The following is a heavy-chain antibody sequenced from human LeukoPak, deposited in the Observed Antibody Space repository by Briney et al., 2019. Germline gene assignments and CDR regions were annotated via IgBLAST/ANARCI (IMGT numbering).Heavy chain of an antibody. CDR2: IYYSGST. CDR1: GGSISSGGYY. J-gene: IGHJ2*01. D-gene: IGHD3-22*01. CDR3: ARDRGDSSGYSYWYFDL. Sequence: TLSLTCTVSGGSISSGGYYWSWIRQHPGKGLEWIGYIYYSGSTYYNPSLKSRVTISVDTSKNQFSLKLSSVTAADTAVYYCARDRGDSSGYSYWYFDLWGRGTMVTVSS. V-gene: IGHV4-31*03.